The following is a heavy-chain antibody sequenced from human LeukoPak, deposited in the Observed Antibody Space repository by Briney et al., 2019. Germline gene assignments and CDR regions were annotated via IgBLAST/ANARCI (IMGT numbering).Heavy chain of an antibody. D-gene: IGHD6-19*01. CDR1: GDSVSSKNGA. J-gene: IGHJ5*01. CDR3: ARDLGTSGWYTFDF. Sequence: SQTLSLTCAISGDSVSSKNGAWNWIRQSPSRGLEWLGWTYYRSKWYDEYADSVKGRITISPDTSKNQFSLHVHSVTPEDTAVYYCARDLGTSGWYTFDFWGQGTLVTVSS. CDR2: TYYRSKWYD. V-gene: IGHV6-1*01.